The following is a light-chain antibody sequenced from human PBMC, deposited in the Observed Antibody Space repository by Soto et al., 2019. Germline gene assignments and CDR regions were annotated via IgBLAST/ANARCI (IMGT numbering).Light chain of an antibody. CDR2: EVT. CDR3: SSYAGSINLAV. Sequence: QSALTQPPSASGSPGQSVTISCTGTSSDVGGYYSVSWYRQHPGKAPKLIIYEVTKRPSGVPDRFSGSKSGSTASLTVSGLQAEDEADYYCSSYAGSINLAVFGTGTKLTVL. J-gene: IGLJ1*01. V-gene: IGLV2-8*01. CDR1: SSDVGGYYS.